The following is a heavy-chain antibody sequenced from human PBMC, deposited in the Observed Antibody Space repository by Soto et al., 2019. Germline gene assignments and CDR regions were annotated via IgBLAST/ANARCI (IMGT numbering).Heavy chain of an antibody. Sequence: KPSETLSLTCTVSGGSISSYYWSWIRQPPGKGLEWIGYIYYSGSTYYNPSLKSRVTISVDTSKNQFSLKLSSVTAADTAVYYCARGVTLRWFDPWGQGTLVTVSS. J-gene: IGHJ5*02. CDR3: ARGVTLRWFDP. CDR1: GGSISSYY. V-gene: IGHV4-59*12. CDR2: IYYSGST. D-gene: IGHD2-21*02.